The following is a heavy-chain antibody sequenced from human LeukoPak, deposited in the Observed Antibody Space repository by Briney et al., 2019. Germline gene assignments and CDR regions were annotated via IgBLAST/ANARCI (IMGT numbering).Heavy chain of an antibody. Sequence: GGSLRLSCAASGFTFSSYAMNWVRQAPGKGLEWVSSISSSRNYIYYADSVKGRFTISRDNAKNSLYLQMNSLRAEDTAVYYCASPIPVSGSLDYWGQGTLVTVSS. V-gene: IGHV3-21*01. J-gene: IGHJ4*02. CDR1: GFTFSSYA. CDR2: ISSSRNYI. D-gene: IGHD1-26*01. CDR3: ASPIPVSGSLDY.